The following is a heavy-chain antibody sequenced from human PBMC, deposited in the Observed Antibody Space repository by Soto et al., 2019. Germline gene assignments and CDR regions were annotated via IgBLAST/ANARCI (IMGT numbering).Heavy chain of an antibody. Sequence: QITLKESGPTLVKPTQTLTLTCSVSGFSLNTGGLGVGWIRQPPGKALEWLALIYWDDDKRYSPSLRNRLSISKDTSNTPVXXXMXXMDPVDTATYYCIPSRCGGDCLRSYSSHYYYGLDVWGQGTTVTVSS. V-gene: IGHV2-5*02. CDR1: GFSLNTGGLG. CDR3: IPSRCGGDCLRSYSSHYYYGLDV. J-gene: IGHJ6*02. CDR2: IYWDDDK. D-gene: IGHD2-21*02.